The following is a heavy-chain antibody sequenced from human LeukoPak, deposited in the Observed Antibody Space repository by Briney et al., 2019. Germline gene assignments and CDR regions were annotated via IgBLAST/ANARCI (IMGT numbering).Heavy chain of an antibody. Sequence: ASVKVSCKASGYTFTGYYMHWVRQAPGQGLEWMGWINPNSGGTNYAQKFQGRVTMTRDTSISTAYMELRRLRSDDTAVYYCARGPNWNDVGYFDYWGQGTLVTVSS. CDR1: GYTFTGYY. CDR2: INPNSGGT. J-gene: IGHJ4*02. V-gene: IGHV1-2*02. CDR3: ARGPNWNDVGYFDY. D-gene: IGHD1-1*01.